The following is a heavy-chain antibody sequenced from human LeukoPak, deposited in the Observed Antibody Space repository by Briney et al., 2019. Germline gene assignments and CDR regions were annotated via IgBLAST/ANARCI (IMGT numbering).Heavy chain of an antibody. J-gene: IGHJ5*02. CDR2: IYYSGGT. CDR3: ASDRAGFDP. CDR1: GGSISSSNYY. V-gene: IGHV4-39*01. Sequence: PSETLSLTCTVSGGSISSSNYYWGWIRQPPGKGLEWIGRIYYSGGTYYNPSLKSRVTISVDTPKNQFSLKLSSVTAADTAVYYCASDRAGFDPWGQGTLVTVSS.